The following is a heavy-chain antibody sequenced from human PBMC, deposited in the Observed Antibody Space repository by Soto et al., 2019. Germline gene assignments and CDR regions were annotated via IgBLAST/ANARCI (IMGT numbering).Heavy chain of an antibody. D-gene: IGHD2-2*01. V-gene: IGHV4-39*01. CDR1: GGSISSSSYY. J-gene: IGHJ6*03. CDR2: IYYSGST. CDR3: ARPNKDIVVVPAATTDNYSYYYMDV. Sequence: SETLSLTCTVSGGSISSSSYYWGWIRQPPGKGLEWIGSIYYSGSTYYNPSLKSRVTISVDTSKNQFSLKLSSVTAADTAVYYCARPNKDIVVVPAATTDNYSYYYMDVWGKGTTVTVSS.